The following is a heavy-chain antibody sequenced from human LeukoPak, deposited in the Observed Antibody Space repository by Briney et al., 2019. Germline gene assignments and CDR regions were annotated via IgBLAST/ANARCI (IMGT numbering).Heavy chain of an antibody. J-gene: IGHJ6*03. D-gene: IGHD2-2*02. V-gene: IGHV4-34*01. Sequence: PSETLSLTCAVYGGSFSGYHWSWIRQPPGKGLEWIGESDHSGTTNYNPSLKSRVTMSVDTSKNQFSLMVSSVTAADTAVYYCATGRNGVVPSPILGVGPWYNYHYMDVWGKGTTVTVSS. CDR3: ATGRNGVVPSPILGVGPWYNYHYMDV. CDR2: SDHSGTT. CDR1: GGSFSGYH.